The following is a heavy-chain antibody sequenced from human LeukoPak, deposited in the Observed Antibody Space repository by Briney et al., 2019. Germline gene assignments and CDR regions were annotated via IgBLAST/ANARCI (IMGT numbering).Heavy chain of an antibody. J-gene: IGHJ4*02. D-gene: IGHD6-6*01. CDR2: INPNSGGT. Sequence: GASVKVSCKASGYTFTGYYMHWVRQASGQGLEWMGWINPNSGGTNYAQKFQGRVTMTRDTSISTAYMELSRLRSDDTAVYYCASSTGSSSLTWNFDYWGQGTLVTVSS. CDR3: ASSTGSSSLTWNFDY. V-gene: IGHV1-2*02. CDR1: GYTFTGYY.